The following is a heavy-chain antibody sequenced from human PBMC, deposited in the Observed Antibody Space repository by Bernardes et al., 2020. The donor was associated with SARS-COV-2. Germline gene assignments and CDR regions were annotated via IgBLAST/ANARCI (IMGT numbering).Heavy chain of an antibody. Sequence: GYLSPSGAASGFTVSRYSMHWVRQAPGKGLEWVSSISSSSSYIYYADSVKGRFTISRDNAKNSLYLQMNSLRAEDTAVYYCAREGITSYGMDVWGQGTTVTVSS. J-gene: IGHJ6*02. CDR2: ISSSSSYI. CDR3: AREGITSYGMDV. CDR1: GFTVSRYS. V-gene: IGHV3-21*01. D-gene: IGHD1-20*01.